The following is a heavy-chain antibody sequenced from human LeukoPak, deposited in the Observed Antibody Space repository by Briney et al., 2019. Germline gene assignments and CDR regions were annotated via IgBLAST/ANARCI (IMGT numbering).Heavy chain of an antibody. CDR2: ISSSSSYI. J-gene: IGHJ5*02. Sequence: PGGSLRLSCAASGFTFSSYSMNWVRQAPGKGLEWVSSISSSSSYIYYADSVKGRFTISRDNAKNSLYLQMNSLRAEDTAVYYCARGYSGYDWRVNWFDPWGQGTLVTVSS. CDR3: ARGYSGYDWRVNWFDP. D-gene: IGHD5-12*01. CDR1: GFTFSSYS. V-gene: IGHV3-21*01.